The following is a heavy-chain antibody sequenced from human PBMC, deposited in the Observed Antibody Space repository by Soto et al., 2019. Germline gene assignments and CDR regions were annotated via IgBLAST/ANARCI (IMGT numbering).Heavy chain of an antibody. CDR3: ARDLPHMPGEAL. CDR2: ISSSSSYI. D-gene: IGHD3-16*01. CDR1: GFTFSSYS. Sequence: EVQLVESGGGLVKPGGSLRLSCAASGFTFSSYSMNWVRHAPGKGLEWVSSISSSSSYIYYADSVKGRFTTSRDNAKNSLYLQMNSLSAEDTAVYYCARDLPHMPGEALWGQGTLVTVSS. V-gene: IGHV3-21*01. J-gene: IGHJ4*02.